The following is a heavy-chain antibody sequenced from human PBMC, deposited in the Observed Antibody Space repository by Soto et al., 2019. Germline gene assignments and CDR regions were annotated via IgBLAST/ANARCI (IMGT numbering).Heavy chain of an antibody. CDR3: AREGASGFGMDV. CDR1: GGSIRSYY. V-gene: IGHV4-4*07. D-gene: IGHD1-26*01. CDR2: IYTSGTT. J-gene: IGHJ6*02. Sequence: SETLSLTCNVSGGSIRSYYWSWIRQPAGKALEWIGRIYTSGTTNYNPSLKSRVTMSLDTSKNQFSLKLSSVTAADTAVYYCAREGASGFGMDVWGQGTTVTVSS.